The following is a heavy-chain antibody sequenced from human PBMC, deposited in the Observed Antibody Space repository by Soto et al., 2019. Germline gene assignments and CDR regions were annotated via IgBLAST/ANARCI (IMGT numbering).Heavy chain of an antibody. CDR1: GYTFTSYY. CDR2: INPSGGST. V-gene: IGHV1-46*01. Sequence: QVQLVQSGAEVKKPGASVKVSCKASGYTFTSYYMHWVRQAPGQGLEWMGIINPSGGSTSYAQKLQGRVTMTRDTSTSTVYMELSSLRSEDTAVYYCARVYYDTTSGGAFDIWGQGTMVTVSS. J-gene: IGHJ3*02. CDR3: ARVYYDTTSGGAFDI. D-gene: IGHD3-16*01.